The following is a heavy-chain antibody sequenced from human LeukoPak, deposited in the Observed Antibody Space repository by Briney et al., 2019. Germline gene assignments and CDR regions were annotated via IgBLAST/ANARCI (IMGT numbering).Heavy chain of an antibody. CDR1: GYTFTSYG. CDR2: ISAYNGNT. D-gene: IGHD1-1*01. Sequence: ASVKVSCKASGYTFTSYGISWVRQAPGQGLEWMGWISAYNGNTNYAQKLQGRVTMTRNTSISTAYMELSSLRSEDTAVYYCASRNDHYYYYYGMDVWGQGTTVTVSS. CDR3: ASRNDHYYYYYGMDV. V-gene: IGHV1-18*01. J-gene: IGHJ6*02.